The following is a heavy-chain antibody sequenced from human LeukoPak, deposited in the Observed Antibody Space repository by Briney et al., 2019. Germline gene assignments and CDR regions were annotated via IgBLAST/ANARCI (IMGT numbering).Heavy chain of an antibody. D-gene: IGHD6-6*01. CDR2: ISAYNGNT. CDR3: ARDHILGLVADWDY. CDR1: GYTFTSYG. Sequence: GASVKVSFKASGYTFTSYGISWVRQAPGQGLEWMGWISAYNGNTNYAQKLQGRVTMTTDTSTSTAYMELRSLRSDDTAVYYCARDHILGLVADWDYWGQGTLVTVSS. J-gene: IGHJ4*02. V-gene: IGHV1-18*01.